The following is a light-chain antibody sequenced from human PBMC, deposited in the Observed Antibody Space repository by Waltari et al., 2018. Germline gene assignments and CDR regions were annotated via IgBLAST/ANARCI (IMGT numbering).Light chain of an antibody. Sequence: QSVLTQPPSASGTPGQRVTIPCSGSSSNIGSHYVYWYQQPPGTAPKLLIYRKNQRPSGVPDRFSGSKSGTSASLAISGLRSEDEADYYCAAWDDSLSGWVFGGGTKLTVL. V-gene: IGLV1-47*01. CDR3: AAWDDSLSGWV. J-gene: IGLJ3*02. CDR1: SSNIGSHY. CDR2: RKN.